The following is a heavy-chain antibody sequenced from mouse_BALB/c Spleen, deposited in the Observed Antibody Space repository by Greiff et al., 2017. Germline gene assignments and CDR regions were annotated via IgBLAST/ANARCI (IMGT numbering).Heavy chain of an antibody. D-gene: IGHD2-14*01. CDR2: ISDGGSYT. CDR3: ARDIGTTAY. J-gene: IGHJ3*01. V-gene: IGHV5-4*02. Sequence: EVKVVESGGGLVKPGGSLKLSCAASGFTFSDYYMYWVRQTPEKRLEWVATISDGGSYTYYPDSVKGRFTISRDNAKNNLYLQMSSLKSEDTAMYYCARDIGTTAYWGQGTLVTVSA. CDR1: GFTFSDYY.